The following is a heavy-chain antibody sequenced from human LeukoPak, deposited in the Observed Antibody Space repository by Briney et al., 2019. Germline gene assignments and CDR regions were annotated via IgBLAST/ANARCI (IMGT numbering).Heavy chain of an antibody. CDR1: GYTFTGYY. D-gene: IGHD3-16*01. V-gene: IGHV1-2*02. J-gene: IGHJ4*02. CDR2: INPYSGGT. Sequence: GASVKVSCKASGYTFTGYYIHWVRQAPGQGLEWMGWINPYSGGTNYAQKFQGRVTMTRDTSISTAYMELSRLRSDDTAVYYCARGYVWGSPTPFDYWGQGTLVTVSS. CDR3: ARGYVWGSPTPFDY.